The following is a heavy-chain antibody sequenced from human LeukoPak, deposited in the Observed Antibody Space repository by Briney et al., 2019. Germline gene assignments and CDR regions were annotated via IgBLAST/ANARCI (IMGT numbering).Heavy chain of an antibody. V-gene: IGHV3-7*03. D-gene: IGHD3-3*01. Sequence: GGSLRLSCAASGFTFSSYWMSWVRQAPGKGLEWVANIKQDGSEKYYVDSVKGRFTISRDNAKNSLYLQMNSLGAEDTAVYYCAKDFKYYDFWSFYPTPYYYYYMDVWGKGTTVTVSS. CDR3: AKDFKYYDFWSFYPTPYYYYYMDV. J-gene: IGHJ6*03. CDR2: IKQDGSEK. CDR1: GFTFSSYW.